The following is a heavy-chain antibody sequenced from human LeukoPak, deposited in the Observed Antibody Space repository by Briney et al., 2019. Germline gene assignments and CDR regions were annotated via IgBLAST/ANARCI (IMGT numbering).Heavy chain of an antibody. V-gene: IGHV3-23*01. Sequence: GGSLRLSCAASGFTFSNYAMSWVRQAPGKGLEWVSAISGSGGRTYYADSVKGRFTLSRDNSKNTLYLKMNSLRAEDTAVYYCAKEYYYGSGTYYNVDYWGQGTLVTASS. J-gene: IGHJ4*02. D-gene: IGHD3-10*01. CDR3: AKEYYYGSGTYYNVDY. CDR2: ISGSGGRT. CDR1: GFTFSNYA.